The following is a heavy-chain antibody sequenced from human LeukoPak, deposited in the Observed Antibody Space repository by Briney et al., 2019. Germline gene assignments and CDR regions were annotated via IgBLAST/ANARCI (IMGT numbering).Heavy chain of an antibody. J-gene: IGHJ4*02. D-gene: IGHD5-24*01. CDR3: ARPTEEMATINSYFHY. V-gene: IGHV1-69*13. CDR2: IIPIFGTA. Sequence: SVKVSCKASGGTFSSYAISWVRQAPGQGLEWMGGIIPIFGTANYAQKLQGRVTITADESTSTTYMELSSLRSEDTAVYYCARPTEEMATINSYFHYWGQGTLVTLSS. CDR1: GGTFSSYA.